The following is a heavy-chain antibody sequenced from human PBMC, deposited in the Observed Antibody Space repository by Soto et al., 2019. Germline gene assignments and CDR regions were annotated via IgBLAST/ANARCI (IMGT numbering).Heavy chain of an antibody. V-gene: IGHV3-7*05. CDR1: GFTFSSYW. Sequence: GGSLRLSCAASGFTFSSYWMSWVRQAPGKGLEWVANIKQDGSEKYYVDSVKGRFTISRDNAKNSLYLQMNSLRAEDTAVYYCARALPFCTNGVCYGYWFDPWGQGTLVTVSS. D-gene: IGHD2-8*01. J-gene: IGHJ5*02. CDR2: IKQDGSEK. CDR3: ARALPFCTNGVCYGYWFDP.